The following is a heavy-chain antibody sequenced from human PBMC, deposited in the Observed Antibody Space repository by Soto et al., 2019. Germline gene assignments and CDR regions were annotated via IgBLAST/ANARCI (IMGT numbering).Heavy chain of an antibody. D-gene: IGHD1-1*01. CDR2: ISWNSGSI. CDR3: AKASPGVTDFNCRKNWF. J-gene: IGHJ5*01. Sequence: PGGSLRLSCAASGFTFDDYAMHWVRQAPGKGLEWVSGISWNSGSIGYADSVKGRFTISRDNAKNSLYLQMNSLRAEDTALYYCAKASPGVTDFNCRKNWF. CDR1: GFTFDDYA. V-gene: IGHV3-9*01.